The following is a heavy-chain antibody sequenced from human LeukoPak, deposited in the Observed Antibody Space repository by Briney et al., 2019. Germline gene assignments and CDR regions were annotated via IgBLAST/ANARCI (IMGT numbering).Heavy chain of an antibody. CDR3: AKDTSAWWYHRAYMNV. CDR1: GFTFSNYA. D-gene: IGHD2-15*01. J-gene: IGHJ6*03. V-gene: IGHV3-23*01. CDR2: ISGSGDTT. Sequence: GGSLRLSCAASGFTFSNYAMSWVRQAPGGGLEWVSAISGSGDTTFHADSVKGRFTTSRDNSKNTLALQMSGLRVEDSAVYFCAKDTSAWWYHRAYMNVWGTGTTVTVSS.